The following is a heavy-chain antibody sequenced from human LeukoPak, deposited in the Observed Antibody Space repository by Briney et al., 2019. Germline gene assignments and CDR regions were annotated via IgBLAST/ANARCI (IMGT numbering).Heavy chain of an antibody. V-gene: IGHV3-53*01. Sequence: GGSLRLSCVDSTFAVRANYMTWVRQAPGKGLEWVSVLYSGGSEYYEDSVKGRFTISRDNSKNTLFLQMNSLDPEDTAVYYCVRSVFGSPDYWGQGTLVTVSS. D-gene: IGHD3-10*01. J-gene: IGHJ4*02. CDR3: VRSVFGSPDY. CDR2: LYSGGSE. CDR1: TFAVRANY.